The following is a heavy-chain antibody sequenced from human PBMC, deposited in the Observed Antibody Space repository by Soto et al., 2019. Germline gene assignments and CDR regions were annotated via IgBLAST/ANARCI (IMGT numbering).Heavy chain of an antibody. CDR1: GESVSSGFYY. D-gene: IGHD2-15*01. J-gene: IGHJ6*02. CDR2: ILSSGRS. V-gene: IGHV4-61*01. CDR3: ARVVRCTRSGCYYLAMDV. Sequence: LSLTCTVSGESVSSGFYYWNWIRQAPGKGLEWIGSILSSGRSNYNPSLKSRVSMSVDTSKNQFSLRLTSVGAADSAMYYCARVVRCTRSGCYYLAMDVWGQGTTVTVSS.